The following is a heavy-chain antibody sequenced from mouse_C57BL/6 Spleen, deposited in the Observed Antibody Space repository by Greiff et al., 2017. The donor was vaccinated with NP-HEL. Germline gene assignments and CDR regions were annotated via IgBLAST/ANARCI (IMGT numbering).Heavy chain of an antibody. V-gene: IGHV1-15*01. CDR1: GYTFTDYE. CDR2: IDPETGGT. Sequence: VQLQQSGAELVRPGASVTLSCKASGYTFTDYEMHWVKQTPVHGLEWIGAIDPETGGTAYNQKFKGKAILTADKSSSTAYMELRSLTSEDSAVYYCTRNGYYGSPWYFDVWGTGTTVTVSS. D-gene: IGHD1-1*01. CDR3: TRNGYYGSPWYFDV. J-gene: IGHJ1*03.